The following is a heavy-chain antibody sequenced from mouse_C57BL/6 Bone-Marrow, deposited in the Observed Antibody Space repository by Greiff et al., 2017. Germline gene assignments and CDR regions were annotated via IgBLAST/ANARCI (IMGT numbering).Heavy chain of an antibody. D-gene: IGHD1-1*01. CDR2: INPNNGGT. CDR3: AREVSYYYGSSTFAY. Sequence: EVQLQQSGPELVKPGASVKISCKASGYTFTDYYMNWVKQSHGKSLEWIGDINPNNGGTSYNQKFKGKATLTVDKSSSTAYMELRSLTSEDSAVYYRAREVSYYYGSSTFAYWGQGTLVTVSA. CDR1: GYTFTDYY. V-gene: IGHV1-26*01. J-gene: IGHJ3*01.